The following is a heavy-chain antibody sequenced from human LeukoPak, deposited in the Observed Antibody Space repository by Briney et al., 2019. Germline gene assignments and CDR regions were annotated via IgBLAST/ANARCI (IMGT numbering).Heavy chain of an antibody. Sequence: GGSLRLSCAASGFTFSSYTMSWVRQAPGKGLEWVSTITTSDGNTYYADSVKGRFSVSRDNSKNTLFLQMNSLRAEDTAVYYCAKDGGLWVSAHWGNSWGRGTLVTVSS. V-gene: IGHV3-23*01. J-gene: IGHJ4*02. D-gene: IGHD3-16*01. CDR1: GFTFSSYT. CDR2: ITTSDGNT. CDR3: AKDGGLWVSAHWGNS.